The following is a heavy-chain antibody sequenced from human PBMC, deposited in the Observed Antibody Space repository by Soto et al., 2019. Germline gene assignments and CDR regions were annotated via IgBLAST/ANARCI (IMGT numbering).Heavy chain of an antibody. CDR1: GGSINSGGYY. J-gene: IGHJ4*02. V-gene: IGHV4-31*03. CDR2: IYYSGST. D-gene: IGHD6-13*01. Sequence: QVQLQESGPGLVKPSQTLSLICTVSGGSINSGGYYWNWIRQHPGKGLEWIGYIYYSGSTYYNTFIRSRVTISADTSENQFSLKLSSVTAADTAVYFCARGYRQSGYSSSWVFDYWGQGTLVNVSS. CDR3: ARGYRQSGYSSSWVFDY.